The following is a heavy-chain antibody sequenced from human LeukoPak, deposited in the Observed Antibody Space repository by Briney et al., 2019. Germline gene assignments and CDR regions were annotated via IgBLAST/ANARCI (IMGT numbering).Heavy chain of an antibody. CDR3: ATSAFTIAGFDY. V-gene: IGHV3-15*01. D-gene: IGHD2-15*01. CDR1: GFTFNNAW. Sequence: GGSLRLSCVASGFTFNNAWMSWVRQAPGKGLEWVGHIISKAGGGTTDYAAPVRGRFTISRDDSENTLYLQMNSLKTEDTAVHYCATSAFTIAGFDYWGRGTLVTVSS. J-gene: IGHJ4*02. CDR2: IISKAGGGTT.